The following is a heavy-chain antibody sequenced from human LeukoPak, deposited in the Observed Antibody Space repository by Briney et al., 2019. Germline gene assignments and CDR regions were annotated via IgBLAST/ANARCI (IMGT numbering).Heavy chain of an antibody. CDR3: ATGEVVTMFADY. CDR1: GFTFSSYS. V-gene: IGHV3-21*01. J-gene: IGHJ4*02. D-gene: IGHD2-21*02. CDR2: ISSSSSYI. Sequence: PGGSLRLSCAASGFTFSSYSMNWVRQAPGKGLEWVSSISSSSSYIFYADSVKGRFTISRDNAKNSLYLQMNSLRAEDTAVYYCATGEVVTMFADYRGQGTLVTVSS.